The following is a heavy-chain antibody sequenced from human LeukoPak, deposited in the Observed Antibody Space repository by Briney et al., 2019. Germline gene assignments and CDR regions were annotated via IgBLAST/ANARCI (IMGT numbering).Heavy chain of an antibody. Sequence: GGSLRLSCAVSGLTFSSSWMDWVRQAPGKGLEWVASINPDGNKKYSADSVKGRFTISRDSAENSLYLQMNSLRVEDTAFYYCARDLAYSRLDYWGQGMLVTVSS. CDR2: INPDGNKK. CDR1: GLTFSSSW. CDR3: ARDLAYSRLDY. J-gene: IGHJ4*02. V-gene: IGHV3-7*01. D-gene: IGHD5-18*01.